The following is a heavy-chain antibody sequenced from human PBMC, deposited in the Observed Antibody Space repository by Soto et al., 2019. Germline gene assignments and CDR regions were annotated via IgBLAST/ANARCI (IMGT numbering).Heavy chain of an antibody. CDR2: INGDGTT. J-gene: IGHJ6*02. CDR3: AKGYWPKRSGGYYLGMDV. V-gene: IGHV3-74*01. D-gene: IGHD2-8*02. CDR1: GFIFNNYW. Sequence: GGSLRLSCAASGFIFNNYWMHWVRQAPGKGLVWVARINGDGTTTYVDSVKGRFTISRDNAKNSLYLQMNSLRAEDTALYYCAKGYWPKRSGGYYLGMDVWGQGTTVTVSS.